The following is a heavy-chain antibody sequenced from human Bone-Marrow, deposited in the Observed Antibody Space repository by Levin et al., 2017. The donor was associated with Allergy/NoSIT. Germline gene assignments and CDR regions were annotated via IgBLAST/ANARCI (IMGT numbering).Heavy chain of an antibody. CDR2: IYYSGST. J-gene: IGHJ2*01. D-gene: IGHD6-19*01. CDR1: GGSISSGGYY. Sequence: SQTLSLTCTVSGGSISSGGYYWSWIRQHPGKGLEWIGYIYYSGSTYYNPSLKSRVTISVDTSKNQFSLKLSSVTAADTAVYYCASSGWPMMGYFDLWGRGTLVTVSS. CDR3: ASSGWPMMGYFDL. V-gene: IGHV4-31*03.